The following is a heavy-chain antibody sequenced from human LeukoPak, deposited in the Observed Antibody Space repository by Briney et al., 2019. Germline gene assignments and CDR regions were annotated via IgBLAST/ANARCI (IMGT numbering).Heavy chain of an antibody. CDR2: IYSGGST. V-gene: IGHV3-53*01. Sequence: GGSLRLSCAASGFNVSSNYMSWVRQAPGKGLEWVSVIYSGGSTYYADSVKGRSTISRDNSKNTLHLQMNSLRAEDTAVYYCARGTVRDFWCDFWGQGTLVTVSS. CDR3: ARGTVRDFWCDF. CDR1: GFNVSSNY. D-gene: IGHD3-3*01. J-gene: IGHJ4*02.